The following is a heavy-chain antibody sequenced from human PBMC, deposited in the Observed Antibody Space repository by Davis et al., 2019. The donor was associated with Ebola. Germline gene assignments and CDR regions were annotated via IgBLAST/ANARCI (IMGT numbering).Heavy chain of an antibody. CDR2: IYYSGTT. V-gene: IGHV4-59*11. CDR1: GASISSHY. D-gene: IGHD6-19*01. J-gene: IGHJ4*02. CDR3: ARGSQWLGPDY. Sequence: MPSETLSLTCTVSGASISSHYWTWIRQPPGKGLEWIGYIYYSGTTHYNPSLRGRVTISVDTSKKHFSLKLGSVTAADTAVYYCARGSQWLGPDYWGQGTLVTVSS.